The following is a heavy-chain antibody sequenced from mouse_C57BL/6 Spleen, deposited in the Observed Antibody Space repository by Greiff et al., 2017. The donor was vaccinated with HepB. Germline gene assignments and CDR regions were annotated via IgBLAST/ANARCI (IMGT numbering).Heavy chain of an antibody. Sequence: EVMLVESGGGLVQSGRSLRLSCATSGFTFSDFYMEWVRQAPGKGLEWIAASRNKANDYTTEYSASVKGRFIVSRDTSQSILYLQMNALRAEDTAIYYCARGGTLYYDYDFAMDYWGQGTSVTVSS. V-gene: IGHV7-1*01. CDR2: SRNKANDYTT. CDR1: GFTFSDFY. CDR3: ARGGTLYYDYDFAMDY. D-gene: IGHD2-4*01. J-gene: IGHJ4*01.